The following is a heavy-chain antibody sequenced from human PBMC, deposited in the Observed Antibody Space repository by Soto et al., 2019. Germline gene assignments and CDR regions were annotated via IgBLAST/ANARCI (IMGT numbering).Heavy chain of an antibody. CDR2: ISSSSSYI. CDR3: ARDGNRNSGSPGFVDY. J-gene: IGHJ4*02. Sequence: GGSLRLSCAASGFTFSSYSMNWVRQAPGKGLEWVSSISSSSSYIYYADSVKGRFTISRDNAKNSLYLQMNSLRAEDTAVYYCARDGNRNSGSPGFVDYWGQGTLVTVSS. V-gene: IGHV3-21*01. CDR1: GFTFSSYS. D-gene: IGHD1-26*01.